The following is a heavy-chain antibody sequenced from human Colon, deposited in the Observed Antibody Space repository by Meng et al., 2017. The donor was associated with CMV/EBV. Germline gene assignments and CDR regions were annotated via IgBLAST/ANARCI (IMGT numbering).Heavy chain of an antibody. V-gene: IGHV2-5*02. CDR1: GFSLTTRGVG. Sequence: QMTLKESGPALVKPTQTITLTCTFSGFSLTTRGVGVGWIRQPPGKTLEWLALIYWDDDKRYSPSLKNRLTITKDTSKNQVVLTMTNMDPGDTGTYYRAHRGDGDYVFDFWGQGALVTVSS. CDR2: IYWDDDK. CDR3: AHRGDGDYVFDF. J-gene: IGHJ4*02. D-gene: IGHD4-17*01.